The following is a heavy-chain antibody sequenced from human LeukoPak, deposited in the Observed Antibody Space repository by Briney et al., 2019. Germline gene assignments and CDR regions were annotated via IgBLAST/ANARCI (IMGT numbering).Heavy chain of an antibody. V-gene: IGHV4-4*02. CDR2: IYNSGST. D-gene: IGHD3-22*01. Sequence: SGTLSLTCGVSGGSISNTNWWTWVRQPPGKGLEWIGYIYNSGSTNYNHSLKSRVTISEDMSNNQFSLKLSSVTAADTAVYYCARDYHDSSGYAEYFQHWGQGTLVTVSS. CDR3: ARDYHDSSGYAEYFQH. CDR1: GGSISNTNW. J-gene: IGHJ1*01.